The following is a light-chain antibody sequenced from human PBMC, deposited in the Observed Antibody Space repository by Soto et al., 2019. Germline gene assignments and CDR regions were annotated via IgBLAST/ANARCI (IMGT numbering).Light chain of an antibody. CDR2: EVS. V-gene: IGLV2-14*01. J-gene: IGLJ3*02. Sequence: QPVLTQPASVSGSPGQSITFSCTGTSGDIGGYDYVSWYQQHPGKAPKLMIFEVSNRPSGVSNRFSASKSGNAASLTISGLQAEDEADYYCTSYTANSTGVFGGGTKLTVL. CDR3: TSYTANSTGV. CDR1: SGDIGGYDY.